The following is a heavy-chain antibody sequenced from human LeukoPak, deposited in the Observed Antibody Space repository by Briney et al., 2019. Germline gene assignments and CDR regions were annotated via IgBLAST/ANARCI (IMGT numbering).Heavy chain of an antibody. CDR1: GFTFSSYA. D-gene: IGHD2-2*01. CDR3: AKQGYCSSTSCYDWGGLSDY. CDR2: ISGSGGST. V-gene: IGHV3-23*01. J-gene: IGHJ4*02. Sequence: GGSLRLSCAASGFTFSSYAMSWVRQAPGKGLEWVSAISGSGGSTYYADSVKGRFTISRDNSKNTLYLQMNSLRAEDTAVYYCAKQGYCSSTSCYDWGGLSDYWGQGTLVTVSS.